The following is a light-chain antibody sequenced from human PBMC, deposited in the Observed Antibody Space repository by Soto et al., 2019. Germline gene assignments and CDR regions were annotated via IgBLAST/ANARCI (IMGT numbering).Light chain of an antibody. V-gene: IGKV3-20*01. CDR2: GAS. J-gene: IGKJ1*01. CDR3: QQCDTSPWT. Sequence: EIALTQSPDTLSLSPGERATPSSRPSQSVSSYLAWYQQKPGQAPRLLIYGASSRATGIPDRFSGSGSGTDFTLAISRLETGDSAVYFCQQCDTSPWTFGKGTKVDIK. CDR1: QSVSSY.